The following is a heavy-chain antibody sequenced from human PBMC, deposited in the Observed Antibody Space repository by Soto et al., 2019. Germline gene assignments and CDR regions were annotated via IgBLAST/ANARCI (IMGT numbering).Heavy chain of an antibody. J-gene: IGHJ6*02. CDR2: IIPVFGTA. D-gene: IGHD4-17*01. V-gene: IGHV1-69*12. CDR3: ARGDATKIVVTTYYAMDV. Sequence: QVQLVQSGAEVKKPGSSVKVSCKASGGSLSNYGISWVRQAPGQWLEWMGGIIPVFGTANYAQKFQGRVTITADESTNIVYMDVTSLRSEDTAVYYCARGDATKIVVTTYYAMDVWGQGTTVTVSS. CDR1: GGSLSNYG.